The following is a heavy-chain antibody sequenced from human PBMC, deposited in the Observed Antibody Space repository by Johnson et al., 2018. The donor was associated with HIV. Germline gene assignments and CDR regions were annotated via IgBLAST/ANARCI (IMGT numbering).Heavy chain of an antibody. CDR1: GFTFSSYA. CDR2: ISGSGGST. V-gene: IGHV3-23*04. D-gene: IGHD1-26*01. Sequence: VQLVESGGGLVQPGGSLRLSCAASGFTFSSYAMSWVRQAPGKGLEWVSAISGSGGSTYYADSVKGRFTISRDNSKNTLYLQMNSLRAEDTAVYYRAKGLKAGGRMNDGFDIWGRGTMVTVSS. J-gene: IGHJ3*02. CDR3: AKGLKAGGRMNDGFDI.